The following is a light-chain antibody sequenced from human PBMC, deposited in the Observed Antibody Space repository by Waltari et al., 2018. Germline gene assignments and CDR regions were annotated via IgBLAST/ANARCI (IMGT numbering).Light chain of an antibody. CDR2: DDS. CDR1: NIGSKS. Sequence: SYVLTQPPSVSVAPGKTARISCGGNNIGSKSVHWHQQKPGQAPVLVIYDDSDRPSGIPGRFSGSNSGNTATRTISRVEAGDEADYYCQVWDSSSDHPGVFGGGTKLTVL. V-gene: IGLV3-21*04. J-gene: IGLJ3*02. CDR3: QVWDSSSDHPGV.